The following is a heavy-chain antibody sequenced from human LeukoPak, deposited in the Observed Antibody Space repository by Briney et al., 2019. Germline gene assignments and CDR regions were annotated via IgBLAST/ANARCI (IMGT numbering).Heavy chain of an antibody. J-gene: IGHJ3*02. V-gene: IGHV1-2*02. D-gene: IGHD3-10*01. CDR3: ARDTVRDAFDI. CDR1: GYTFTGYY. Sequence: ASVKVSCKASGYTFTGYYIHWVRQAPGQGLEWMGWINPNSGGTKYAQKFQGRVTMTRDTSISTAYMELSRLRSDDTAVYYCARDTVRDAFDIWGQGTMVTVSS. CDR2: INPNSGGT.